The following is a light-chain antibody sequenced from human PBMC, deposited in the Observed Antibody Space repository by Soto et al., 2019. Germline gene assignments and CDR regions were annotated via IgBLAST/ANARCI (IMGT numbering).Light chain of an antibody. Sequence: DIQMTQSPSTLSASVGDRVTITCRASQSISSWLAWYQQKPGKAPKLLTYDASSLESGVPSRFSGSGSGTGFTITISSLQPDDFATYYCQQYNSYSPYTCGQGTKREIK. J-gene: IGKJ2*01. CDR2: DAS. V-gene: IGKV1-5*01. CDR3: QQYNSYSPYT. CDR1: QSISSW.